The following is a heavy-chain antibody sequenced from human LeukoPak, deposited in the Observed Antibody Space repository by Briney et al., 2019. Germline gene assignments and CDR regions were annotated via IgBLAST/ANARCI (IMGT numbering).Heavy chain of an antibody. J-gene: IGHJ3*02. V-gene: IGHV1-8*01. CDR3: ARAPETYLHAFDI. D-gene: IGHD1-14*01. CDR1: GYTFTTYD. Sequence: ASVKVSCKASGYTFTTYDINWVRQATGQGLEWMGWMNPNSGNTDYAQKFQGRVIMTRDTSISTAYMELSSLRSEDAAVYYCARAPETYLHAFDIWGQGTMVTVSS. CDR2: MNPNSGNT.